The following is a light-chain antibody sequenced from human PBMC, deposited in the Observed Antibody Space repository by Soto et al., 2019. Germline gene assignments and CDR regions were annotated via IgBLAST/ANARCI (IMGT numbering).Light chain of an antibody. CDR2: AAL. V-gene: IGKV1-39*01. J-gene: IGKJ1*01. CDR3: QQSANSPWT. Sequence: QIAQAPFSLSASGGGTVTIDLRASQSIGSYLNWYQQKPGKAPNLLIYAALSLQTGVPSRFSGSGSGTDFTLTINSLQPEDFATYFRQQSANSPWTFGQGTKVDIK. CDR1: QSIGSY.